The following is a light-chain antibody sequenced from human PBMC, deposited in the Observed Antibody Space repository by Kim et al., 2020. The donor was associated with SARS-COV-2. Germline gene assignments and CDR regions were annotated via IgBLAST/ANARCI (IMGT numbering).Light chain of an antibody. CDR3: QQYYNWPLT. Sequence: VAPGGRATLACRASQRISSNLAWYQQKPGQAPRLLIYGASSRATGIPARFSGSGSGTEFTLTISSLQSEDFAVYYCQQYYNWPLTFGGGTKVDIK. CDR1: QRISSN. J-gene: IGKJ4*01. V-gene: IGKV3-15*01. CDR2: GAS.